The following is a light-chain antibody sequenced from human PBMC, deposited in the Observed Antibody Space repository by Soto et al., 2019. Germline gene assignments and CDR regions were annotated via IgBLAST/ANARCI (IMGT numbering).Light chain of an antibody. CDR2: DTS. V-gene: IGKV3-20*01. J-gene: IGKJ2*01. Sequence: EIVLTQSPGTLSLSPGERATISCRASRSVTSSYLAWYQQKPGQAPRLLIYDTSSRATGIPDRFSGSASGTDFTLTVSRLEHEDFAVYYCQHYDSSPLYTFGQGTKLEIK. CDR3: QHYDSSPLYT. CDR1: RSVTSSY.